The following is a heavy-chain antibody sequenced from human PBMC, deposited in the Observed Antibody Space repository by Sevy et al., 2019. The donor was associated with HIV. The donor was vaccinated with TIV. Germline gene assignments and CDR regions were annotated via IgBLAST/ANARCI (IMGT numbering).Heavy chain of an antibody. J-gene: IGHJ4*02. Sequence: ALVKVSCKASGYTFTDYFLHWVRQAPGQGLEWMGWINPHSGGTIFAQKFQGRVAMTRDTSISTAYLDLGRLRFDDTAVYYCARGYTGHEEGDYWGQGTLVTVSS. CDR3: ARGYTGHEEGDY. V-gene: IGHV1-2*02. CDR1: GYTFTDYF. D-gene: IGHD2-2*02. CDR2: INPHSGGT.